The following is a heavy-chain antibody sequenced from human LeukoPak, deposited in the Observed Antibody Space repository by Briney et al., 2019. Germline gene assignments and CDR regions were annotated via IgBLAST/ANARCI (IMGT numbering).Heavy chain of an antibody. Sequence: ASVKVSCKASGYIFTSYDINWVRQATGQGLEWMGWMNPNSGNTGYAQKFQGRVTMTRNTSISTAYMELSSLRSEDTAVYYCARATTVTTRVYGYWGQGTLVTVSS. CDR2: MNPNSGNT. CDR3: ARATTVTTRVYGY. J-gene: IGHJ4*02. D-gene: IGHD4-17*01. CDR1: GYIFTSYD. V-gene: IGHV1-8*01.